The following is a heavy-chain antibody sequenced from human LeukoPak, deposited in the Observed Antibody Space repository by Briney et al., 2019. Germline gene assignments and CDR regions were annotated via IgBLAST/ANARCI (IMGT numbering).Heavy chain of an antibody. CDR2: IIPIFGTA. J-gene: IGHJ4*02. D-gene: IGHD6-19*01. CDR3: ARDAQQWLVGDY. Sequence: VKVSRMASGGTFSSYAISWVRPAPGQGLEWMGGIIPIFGTANYAQKFQGRVTITTDESTSTAYMELSSLRSEDTAVYYCARDAQQWLVGDYWGQGTLVTVSS. V-gene: IGHV1-69*05. CDR1: GGTFSSYA.